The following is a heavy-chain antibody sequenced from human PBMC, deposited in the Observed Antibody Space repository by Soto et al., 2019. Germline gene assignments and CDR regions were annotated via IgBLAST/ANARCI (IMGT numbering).Heavy chain of an antibody. CDR2: IYYSGST. D-gene: IGHD5-12*01. J-gene: IGHJ4*02. CDR1: AGSISSGAYY. CDR3: ARDSGYNPAFDY. V-gene: IGHV4-31*03. Sequence: QVQLQESGPGLVKPSQTLSLTCTVSAGSISSGAYYWSWIRQHPGKGLEWIGYIYYSGSTYYNPSLKSRVTISVDTSQNHFSLKLSSVTAADTAVYYCARDSGYNPAFDYWGQGTLVTVSS.